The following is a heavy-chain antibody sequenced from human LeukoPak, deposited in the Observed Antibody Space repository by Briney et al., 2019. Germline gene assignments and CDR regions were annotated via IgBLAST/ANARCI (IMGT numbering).Heavy chain of an antibody. D-gene: IGHD3-10*01. CDR3: ARSGESYDY. CDR2: INHSGST. J-gene: IGHJ4*02. Sequence: SSGTLSLTCAVYGGSFSGYYWSWIRQPPGKGLEWIGEINHSGSTNYNPSLKSRVTISVDTSKNQFSLKLSSVTAADTAVYYCARSGESYDYWGQGTLVTVSS. CDR1: GGSFSGYY. V-gene: IGHV4-34*01.